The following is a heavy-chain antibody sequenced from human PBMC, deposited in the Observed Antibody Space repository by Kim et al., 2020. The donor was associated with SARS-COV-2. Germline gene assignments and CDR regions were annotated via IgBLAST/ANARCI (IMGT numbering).Heavy chain of an antibody. Sequence: GGSLILSCEASGFTFSSNWMHWVRQVPGKGLVWVSRIYSDGSGIMYADSVKGRFTISRDNAKNTLYLQMSSLRDEDTEVYYGARDYLYTTSGDSRYDFWGQGTLLTVAS. CDR2: IYSDGSGI. V-gene: IGHV3-74*03. J-gene: IGHJ4*02. CDR3: ARDYLYTTSGDSRYDF. D-gene: IGHD2-2*01. CDR1: GFTFSSNW.